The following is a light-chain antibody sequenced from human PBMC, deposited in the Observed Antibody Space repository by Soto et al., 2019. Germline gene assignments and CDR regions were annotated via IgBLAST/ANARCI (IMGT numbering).Light chain of an antibody. J-gene: IGLJ2*01. CDR1: TTDVGTYNL. CDR3: CSYGSSRTVV. CDR2: EAS. Sequence: QSALTQPASVSGSPGQSITISCTGTTTDVGTYNLVSWYQQHPGEAPKLMIYEASKRPSGISNRFSGSKSGNTASLTISGLQAEDEADYYCCSYGSSRTVVFGGGTQLTVL. V-gene: IGLV2-23*01.